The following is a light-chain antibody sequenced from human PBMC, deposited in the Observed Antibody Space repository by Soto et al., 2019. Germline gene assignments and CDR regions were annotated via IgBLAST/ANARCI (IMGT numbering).Light chain of an antibody. Sequence: QSVLTQPPSVSGAPGQRVTISCTGSSSNIGARYDVHWYQCLPGTAPKLLIYEVRNRPSGISSRFSGSRSGNTASLTISGLQPEDEGDYYCSAYTARSTLVFGAGTKLTVL. V-gene: IGLV1-40*01. CDR2: EVR. J-gene: IGLJ3*02. CDR1: SSNIGARYD. CDR3: SAYTARSTLV.